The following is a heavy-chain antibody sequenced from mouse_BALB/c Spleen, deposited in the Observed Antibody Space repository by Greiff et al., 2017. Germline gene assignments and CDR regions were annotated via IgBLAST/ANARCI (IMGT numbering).Heavy chain of an antibody. CDR1: GFTFSSYA. D-gene: IGHD2-4*01. CDR3: ARGRTMITASMDY. J-gene: IGHJ4*01. V-gene: IGHV5-6-5*01. CDR2: ISSGGST. Sequence: EVMLVESGGGLVKPGGSLKLSCAASGFTFSSYAMSWVRQTPENRLEWVASISSGGSTYYPDSVKGRFTISRDNARNILYLQISSLRSEDTAMYYCARGRTMITASMDYWGQGTSVTVSS.